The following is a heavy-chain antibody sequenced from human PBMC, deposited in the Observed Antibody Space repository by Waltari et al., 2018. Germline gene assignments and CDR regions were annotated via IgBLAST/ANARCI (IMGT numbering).Heavy chain of an antibody. Sequence: QVHLQESGQGLVKPSGTLSLTCAVSGDSISANYWWSWVRQSPEKGLEWIGQVHHSGKTHYNPSLQSRVAISVDKPKNQFSLNLNSVTAADTAIYYCAGDRAIGLFFDYWGRGTLVTVSS. CDR2: VHHSGKT. CDR1: GDSISANYW. J-gene: IGHJ4*02. D-gene: IGHD2-2*01. V-gene: IGHV4-4*02. CDR3: AGDRAIGLFFDY.